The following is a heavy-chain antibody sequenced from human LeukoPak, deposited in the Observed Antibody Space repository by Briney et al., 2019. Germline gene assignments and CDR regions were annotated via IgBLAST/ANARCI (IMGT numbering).Heavy chain of an antibody. CDR1: GGSISSYY. D-gene: IGHD6-6*01. CDR2: IYYSGST. Sequence: PSETLSLTCTVSGGSISSYYWSWIRQPPGKGLEWIGYIYYSGSTNYNPSLKSRVTISVDTSKNQFSLKLSSVTAADTAVYYCTRDLVHSSSSGLGHWGQGTLVTVSS. CDR3: TRDLVHSSSSGLGH. J-gene: IGHJ4*02. V-gene: IGHV4-59*01.